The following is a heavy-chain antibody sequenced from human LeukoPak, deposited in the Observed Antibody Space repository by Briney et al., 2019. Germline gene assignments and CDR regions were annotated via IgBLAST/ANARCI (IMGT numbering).Heavy chain of an antibody. CDR2: IGGSGGNT. CDR1: RFTFSIYA. J-gene: IGHJ4*02. Sequence: GGSLRLSCAASRFTFSIYAMSWVRQAPGKGLEWVSVIGGSGGNTHYADSVKGRFTISRDNSKKTLYLQMNSLRAEDTAVYYCAKDLGFSSSSIFDYWGQGTLVTVSS. D-gene: IGHD6-6*01. CDR3: AKDLGFSSSSIFDY. V-gene: IGHV3-23*01.